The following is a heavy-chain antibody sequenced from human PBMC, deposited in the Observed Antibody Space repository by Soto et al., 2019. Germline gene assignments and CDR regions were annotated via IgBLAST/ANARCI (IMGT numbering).Heavy chain of an antibody. CDR2: ISGSGGST. CDR3: AKDLESMIVVVITPPFDY. Sequence: EVQLLESGGGLVQPGGSLRLSCAASGFTFSSYAMSWVRQAPGKGLEWVSAISGSGGSTYYADSVKGRFTISRDNSKNTLYLQMISLRAEDTAVYYCAKDLESMIVVVITPPFDYWGQGTLVTVSS. V-gene: IGHV3-23*01. J-gene: IGHJ4*02. CDR1: GFTFSSYA. D-gene: IGHD3-22*01.